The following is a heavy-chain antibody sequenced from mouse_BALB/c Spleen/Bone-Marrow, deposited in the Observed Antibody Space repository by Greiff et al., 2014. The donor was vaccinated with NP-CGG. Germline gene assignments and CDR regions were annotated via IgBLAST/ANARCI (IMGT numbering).Heavy chain of an antibody. D-gene: IGHD4-1*01. J-gene: IGHJ4*01. CDR2: INPSSGYT. V-gene: IGHV1-4*01. CDR3: ARGKTGFYGMDY. CDR1: GYTFTNYT. Sequence: QVHVKQSGAELARPGASVKMSCKASGYTFTNYTMHWVKQRPGQGLEWIGYINPSSGYTNYNQKFKDTATLTADKSSSTAYKQLSSLTSADSAVYYCARGKTGFYGMDYWGQGASVTVSS.